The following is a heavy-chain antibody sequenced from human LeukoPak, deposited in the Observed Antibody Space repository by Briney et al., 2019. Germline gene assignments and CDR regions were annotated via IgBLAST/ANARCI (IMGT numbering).Heavy chain of an antibody. CDR1: GVSISSSNSY. V-gene: IGHV4-39*01. J-gene: IGHJ4*02. CDR2: IYYTGNT. CDR3: ARQTGSGLFTLP. Sequence: PSETLSLTCTVSGVSISSSNSYWGWIRLPPGKGLEWIGTIYYTGNTYYNASLKSRVTISIDTSKNQISLRLTSVTAADTAMYYCARQTGSGLFTLPGGQGTLVTVSS. D-gene: IGHD3/OR15-3a*01.